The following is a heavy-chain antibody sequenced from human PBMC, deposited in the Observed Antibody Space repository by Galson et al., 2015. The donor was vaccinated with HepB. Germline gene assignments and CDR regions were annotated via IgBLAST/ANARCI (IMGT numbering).Heavy chain of an antibody. CDR3: ARLPNGNEVPSSGRKV. CDR2: IIPIFGTA. D-gene: IGHD1-1*01. CDR1: GGTFSSYA. J-gene: IGHJ6*02. Sequence: SVKVSCKASGGTFSSYAISWVRQAPGQGLEWMGGIIPIFGTANYAQKFQGRVTITADESTSTAYMELSSLRSEDTAGYYCARLPNGNEVPSSGRKVWGQGPTV. V-gene: IGHV1-69*13.